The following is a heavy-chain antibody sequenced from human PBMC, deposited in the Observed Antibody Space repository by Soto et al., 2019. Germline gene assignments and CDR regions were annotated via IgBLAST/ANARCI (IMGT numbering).Heavy chain of an antibody. Sequence: EVQLVESGGGLVKPGGSLRLSCAASGFTFSKAWMNWVRQAPGKGLEWVGRIKTNSEGGTTDYAAPVQGRFSLSRDDSGNTLSLQMNRLKTDGTAVYYCTTGSVEGVWGQGATVTVSS. V-gene: IGHV3-15*07. D-gene: IGHD2-15*01. CDR2: IKTNSEGGTT. CDR1: GFTFSKAW. CDR3: TTGSVEGV. J-gene: IGHJ6*02.